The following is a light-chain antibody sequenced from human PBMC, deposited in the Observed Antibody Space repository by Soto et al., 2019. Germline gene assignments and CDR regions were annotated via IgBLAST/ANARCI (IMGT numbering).Light chain of an antibody. CDR1: QGISSY. Sequence: AIRMTQSPSSFSASTGDRVTITCRASQGISSYLAWYQQKPGKAPKLLIYAASTLQSGVPSRFSGSGSVTDFTLTVSCRQVENFATYYCQQYYSYPFIPFGQGTRLEIK. V-gene: IGKV1-8*01. J-gene: IGKJ5*01. CDR3: QQYYSYPFIP. CDR2: AAS.